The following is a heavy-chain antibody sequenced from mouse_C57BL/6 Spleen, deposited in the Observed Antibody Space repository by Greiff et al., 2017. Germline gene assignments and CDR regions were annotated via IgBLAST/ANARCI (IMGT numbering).Heavy chain of an antibody. J-gene: IGHJ4*01. Sequence: QVQLKQPGAELVKPGASVKLSCKASGYTFTSYWMQWVKQRPGQGLEWIGEIDPSDSYTNYNQKFKGKATLTVDTSSSTAYMQLSSLTSEDSAVYYCARRGYYGNDAMDYWGQGTSVTVSS. CDR1: GYTFTSYW. V-gene: IGHV1-50*01. CDR2: IDPSDSYT. CDR3: ARRGYYGNDAMDY. D-gene: IGHD2-1*01.